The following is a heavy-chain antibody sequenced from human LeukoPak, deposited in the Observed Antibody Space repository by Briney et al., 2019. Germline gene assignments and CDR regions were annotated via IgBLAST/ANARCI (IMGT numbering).Heavy chain of an antibody. V-gene: IGHV1-69*13. Sequence: ASVKVSCKASGGTFSSYAISWVRQAPGQGLEWMGGIIPIFGTANYAQKFQGRVTITADESTSTAYMELSSLRSEDTAVYYCATYRATRRITIFGVVIIRTFDYWGQGTLVTVSS. CDR1: GGTFSSYA. D-gene: IGHD3-3*01. CDR3: ATYRATRRITIFGVVIIRTFDY. J-gene: IGHJ4*02. CDR2: IIPIFGTA.